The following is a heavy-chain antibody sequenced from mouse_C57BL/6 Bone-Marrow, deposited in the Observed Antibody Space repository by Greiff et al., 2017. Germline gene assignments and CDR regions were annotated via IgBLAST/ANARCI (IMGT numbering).Heavy chain of an antibody. CDR2: ISDGGSYT. Sequence: EVQLVESGGGLVKPGGSLKLSCAASGFTFSSYAMSWVRQTPEKRLEWVATISDGGSYTYYPDNVKGRFTISRDNAKNNLYLQMSHLKSEDTAMYYCAIGSPTMITTYFDYWGQGTTLTVSS. J-gene: IGHJ2*01. V-gene: IGHV5-4*01. D-gene: IGHD2-4*01. CDR1: GFTFSSYA. CDR3: AIGSPTMITTYFDY.